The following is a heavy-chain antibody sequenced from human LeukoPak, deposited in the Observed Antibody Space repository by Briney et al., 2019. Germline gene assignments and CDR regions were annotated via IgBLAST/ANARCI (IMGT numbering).Heavy chain of an antibody. Sequence: SETLSLTCTVSGGSISSSSYYWGWIRQPPGKGLEWIGSIYYSGSTYYNPSLKSRVTISVDTSKNQFSLKLSSVTAADTAVYYCARDGVIAAAGSYFDYWGQGTLVTVSS. J-gene: IGHJ4*02. CDR2: IYYSGST. V-gene: IGHV4-39*07. CDR1: GGSISSSSYY. D-gene: IGHD6-13*01. CDR3: ARDGVIAAAGSYFDY.